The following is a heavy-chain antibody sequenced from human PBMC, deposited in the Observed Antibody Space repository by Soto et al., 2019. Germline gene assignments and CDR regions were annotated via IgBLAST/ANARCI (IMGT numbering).Heavy chain of an antibody. J-gene: IGHJ3*02. Sequence: EVLLVESGGGLVQPGRSLRLSCAASGFTFDDYAMHWVRQAPGKGLEWVSGISWNSGSIGYADSVKGRFTISRDNAKNSLYLQMNSLRAEDTALYYCAKAPRRWLGAFDIWGQGTMVTVSS. D-gene: IGHD3-10*01. V-gene: IGHV3-9*01. CDR1: GFTFDDYA. CDR2: ISWNSGSI. CDR3: AKAPRRWLGAFDI.